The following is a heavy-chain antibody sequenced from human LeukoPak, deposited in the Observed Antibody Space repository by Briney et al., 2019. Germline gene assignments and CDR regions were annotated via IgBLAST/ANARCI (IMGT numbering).Heavy chain of an antibody. V-gene: IGHV1-18*01. CDR3: ARGIAAAGIGDEYYFDY. Sequence: ASVKVSRKASGYTFTSYGISWVRQAPGQGLEWMGWISAYNGNTNYAQKLQGRVTMTTDTSTSTAYMELRSLRSDDTAVYYCARGIAAAGIGDEYYFDYWGQGTLVTVSS. CDR1: GYTFTSYG. J-gene: IGHJ4*02. D-gene: IGHD6-13*01. CDR2: ISAYNGNT.